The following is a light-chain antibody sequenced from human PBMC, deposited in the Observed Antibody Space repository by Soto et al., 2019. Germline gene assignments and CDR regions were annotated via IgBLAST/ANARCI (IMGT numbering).Light chain of an antibody. J-gene: IGKJ1*01. Sequence: DIQMTQSPSSLSASVGDRVTISCRASQSIGIYLNWYQQKPGKAPKFLIYAASYVQTGAPSRFSGSGSGTDFTLTITSLQPEDSETYYCQQSDSTPWTFGQGTKVDIK. V-gene: IGKV1-39*01. CDR2: AAS. CDR1: QSIGIY. CDR3: QQSDSTPWT.